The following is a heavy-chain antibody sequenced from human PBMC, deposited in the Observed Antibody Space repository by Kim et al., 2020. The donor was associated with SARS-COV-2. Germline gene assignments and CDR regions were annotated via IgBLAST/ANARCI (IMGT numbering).Heavy chain of an antibody. CDR1: GGTFSSYA. CDR2: IIPIFGTA. J-gene: IGHJ6*02. Sequence: SVKVSCKASGGTFSSYAISWVRQAPGQGLEWMGGIIPIFGTANYAQKFQGRVTITADESTSTAYMELSSLRSEDTAVYYCAREGNYYDSSGYYQRYYYGMDVGGQGTTVTVSS. D-gene: IGHD3-22*01. V-gene: IGHV1-69*13. CDR3: AREGNYYDSSGYYQRYYYGMDV.